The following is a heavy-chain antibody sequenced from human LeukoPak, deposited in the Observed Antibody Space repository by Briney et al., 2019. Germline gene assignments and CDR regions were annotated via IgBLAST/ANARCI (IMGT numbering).Heavy chain of an antibody. CDR3: ARGRGYNYGYSDY. J-gene: IGHJ4*02. V-gene: IGHV3-48*04. Sequence: PGGSLRLSCAASGFTFSSYSMNWVRQAPGKGLEWISYISSSSSTIDYADSVKGRFTIPRDNAKNSLYLQMNSLRAEDTAVYYCARGRGYNYGYSDYWGQGTLVTVSS. D-gene: IGHD5-18*01. CDR1: GFTFSSYS. CDR2: ISSSSSTI.